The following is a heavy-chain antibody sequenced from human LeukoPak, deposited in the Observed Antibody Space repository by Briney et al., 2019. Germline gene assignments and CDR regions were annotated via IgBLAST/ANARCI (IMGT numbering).Heavy chain of an antibody. D-gene: IGHD3-10*01. CDR2: INHSGST. CDR1: GGSFSGYY. J-gene: IGHJ6*04. V-gene: IGHV4-34*01. Sequence: PSETLSLTCAVYGGSFSGYYWSWIREPPGEGLEWIGEINHSGSTNYNPSLKSRVTISVDTSKNQFSLKLSSVTAADTAVYYCARRGYYGSGSYWNYYYGMDVWGKGTTVTVSS. CDR3: ARRGYYGSGSYWNYYYGMDV.